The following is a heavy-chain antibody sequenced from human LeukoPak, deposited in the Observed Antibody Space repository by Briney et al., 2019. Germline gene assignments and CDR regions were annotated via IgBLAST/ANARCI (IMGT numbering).Heavy chain of an antibody. J-gene: IGHJ4*02. CDR2: INFDGSTA. D-gene: IGHD3-3*01. Sequence: GGSLRLSCAASGFTFGNHWMHWVRQGPGKDLVWVARINFDGSTATYADSVKGRFTISRDNAKNTLYLQMNSLGAEDTAVYYCARGGWDYDFWSGYPQYWDQGALVTVSS. V-gene: IGHV3-74*01. CDR1: GFTFGNHW. CDR3: ARGGWDYDFWSGYPQY.